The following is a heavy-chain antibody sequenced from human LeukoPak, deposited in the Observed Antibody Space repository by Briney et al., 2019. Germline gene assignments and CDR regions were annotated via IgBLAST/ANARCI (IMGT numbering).Heavy chain of an antibody. D-gene: IGHD4-17*01. CDR1: GFTFSSYA. CDR2: ISGSGGST. CDR3: AKVSAYGDLIIQH. V-gene: IGHV3-23*01. J-gene: IGHJ1*01. Sequence: QPGGSLRLSCAASGFTFSSYAMSWVRQAPGKGLEWVSAISGSGGSTYYADSVKGRFTISRDNSKNTLYLQMSSLRAEDTAVYYCAKVSAYGDLIIQHWGQGTLVTVSS.